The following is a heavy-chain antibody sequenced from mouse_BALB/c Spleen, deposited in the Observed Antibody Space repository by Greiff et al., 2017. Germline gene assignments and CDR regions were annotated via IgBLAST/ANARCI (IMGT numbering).Heavy chain of an antibody. D-gene: IGHD1-2*01. J-gene: IGHJ4*01. Sequence: VKLMESGPGLVAPSQSLSITCTVSGFSLTSYGVHWVRQPPGKGLEWLGVIWAGGSTNYNSALMSRLSISKDNSKSQVFLKMNSLQTDDTAMYYCARAVHYYGYGAMDYWGQGTSVTVSS. CDR3: ARAVHYYGYGAMDY. CDR1: GFSLTSYG. V-gene: IGHV2-9*02. CDR2: IWAGGST.